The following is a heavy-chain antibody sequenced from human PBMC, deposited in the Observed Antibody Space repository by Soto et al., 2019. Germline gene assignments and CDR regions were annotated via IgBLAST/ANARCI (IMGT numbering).Heavy chain of an antibody. Sequence: PGGSLRLSCAASGFTFSNAGMNWVRQAPGKGLEWVGRIKSKTDGGTTDYAAPVKGRFTISRDDSKNTLYLQMNSLKTGDTAVYYCTCRQGAYYDFWSGFSAAYHNWGQGTLVTVSS. V-gene: IGHV3-15*07. CDR2: IKSKTDGGTT. CDR1: GFTFSNAG. CDR3: TCRQGAYYDFWSGFSAAYHN. D-gene: IGHD3-3*01. J-gene: IGHJ4*02.